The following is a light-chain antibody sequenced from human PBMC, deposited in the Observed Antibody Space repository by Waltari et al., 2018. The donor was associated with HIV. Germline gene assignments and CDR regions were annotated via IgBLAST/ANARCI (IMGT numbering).Light chain of an antibody. J-gene: IGKJ2*01. CDR1: QSVRTS. V-gene: IGKV3-15*01. CDR2: GAS. Sequence: DIVMTQSSAILSLSPGESVTLSCRASQSVRTSLAWYQQKPGQAPRLLIYGASTRATGIPARFSGSGSGTEFTLTISSLQSEDSAVYHCQQYDDWPPFTFGQGTKLEIK. CDR3: QQYDDWPPFT.